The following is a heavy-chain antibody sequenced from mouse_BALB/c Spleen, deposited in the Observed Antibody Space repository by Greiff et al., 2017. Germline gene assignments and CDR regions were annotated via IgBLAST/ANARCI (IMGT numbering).Heavy chain of an antibody. CDR2: ISSGSSTI. CDR1: GFTFSSFG. J-gene: IGHJ4*01. V-gene: IGHV5-17*02. Sequence: EVKVVESGGGLVQPGGSRKLSCAASGFTFSSFGMHWVRQAPEKGLEWVAYISSGSSTIYYADTVKGRFTISRDNPKNTLFLQMTSLRSEDTAMYYCARWGYDYAMDYWGQGTSVTVSS. CDR3: ARWGYDYAMDY. D-gene: IGHD2-10*02.